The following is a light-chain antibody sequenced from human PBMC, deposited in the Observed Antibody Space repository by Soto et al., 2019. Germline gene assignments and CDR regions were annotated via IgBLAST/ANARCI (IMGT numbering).Light chain of an antibody. CDR1: SSDVGSYNY. V-gene: IGLV2-14*03. CDR3: SSYTTSSTYV. Sequence: QSALTQPASVSGSPGQSITISCTGTSSDVGSYNYVSWYQHHPGKAPKVMIYDVSNRPSGVSYRFSGSKSGNTAALTISGLQAEDEADYYCSSYTTSSTYVFGTGTKLTVL. CDR2: DVS. J-gene: IGLJ1*01.